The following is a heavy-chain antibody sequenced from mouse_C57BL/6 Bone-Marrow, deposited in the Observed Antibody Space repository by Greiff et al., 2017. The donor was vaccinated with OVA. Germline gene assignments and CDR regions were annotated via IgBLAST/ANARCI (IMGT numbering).Heavy chain of an antibody. Sequence: QVQLQQSGPGLVAPSQSLSITCTVSGFSLTSYAISWVRQPPGKGLEWLGVIWTGGGTNYNSALKSRLSISKDNYKSQVFLKMNSLQTDDTARYDCARRGYYGSSLGVFDYWGQGTTLTVAS. CDR1: GFSLTSYA. V-gene: IGHV2-9-1*01. J-gene: IGHJ2*01. CDR3: ARRGYYGSSLGVFDY. D-gene: IGHD1-1*01. CDR2: IWTGGGT.